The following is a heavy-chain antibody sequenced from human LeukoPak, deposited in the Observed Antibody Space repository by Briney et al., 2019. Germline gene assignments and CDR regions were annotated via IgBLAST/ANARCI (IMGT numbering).Heavy chain of an antibody. CDR2: FCQSETT. J-gene: IGHJ5*02. Sequence: PSETLSLTCTVSGYFISSGYYWGWIRQPPGKGLDWIGIFCQSETTFYNPSLKSRHTIPLETSKNQFSLKLNSVTAADTAVYYCARVRYVWGSYAHLNWFDPWGQGTLVTVSS. CDR3: ARVRYVWGSYAHLNWFDP. CDR1: GYFISSGYY. D-gene: IGHD3-16*01. V-gene: IGHV4-38-2*02.